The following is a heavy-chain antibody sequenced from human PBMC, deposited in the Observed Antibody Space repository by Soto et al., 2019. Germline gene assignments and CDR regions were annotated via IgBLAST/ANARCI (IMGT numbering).Heavy chain of an antibody. V-gene: IGHV1-69*02. CDR3: ARARLGYCSSNSCHLYYYYYMDV. D-gene: IGHD2-2*01. J-gene: IGHJ6*03. CDR2: IIPILGLA. CDR1: GGTFSSYT. Sequence: QVQLVQSGAEVKKPGSSVKVSCKASGGTFSSYTISWVRQAPGQGLEWMGRIIPILGLANYAQKFQGRVTITADKSTSTAYTELSSLRSEDTAVYYCARARLGYCSSNSCHLYYYYYMDVWGKGTTVTVSS.